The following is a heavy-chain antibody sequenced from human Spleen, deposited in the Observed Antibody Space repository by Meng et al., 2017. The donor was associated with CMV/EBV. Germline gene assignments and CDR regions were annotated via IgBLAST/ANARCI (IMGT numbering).Heavy chain of an antibody. D-gene: IGHD5-18*01. J-gene: IGHJ6*02. CDR2: VYYSGIT. V-gene: IGHV4-59*01. Sequence: IKSFYWSWIRQSPGKGLEWIGYVYYSGITHYNPSLKSRVSMSVDTSRSQFSLRLNFMTAADTAVYYCARARGMTAMDGYFHYYGMDVWGQGTLVTVSS. CDR1: IKSFY. CDR3: ARARGMTAMDGYFHYYGMDV.